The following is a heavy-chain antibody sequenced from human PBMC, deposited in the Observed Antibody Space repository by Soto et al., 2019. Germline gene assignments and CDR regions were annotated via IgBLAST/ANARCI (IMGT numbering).Heavy chain of an antibody. J-gene: IGHJ5*02. V-gene: IGHV3-23*01. CDR3: ARAVPAWFEP. Sequence: EVQLLETGGGLVQPGGSLRLSCTASGFTFSSYAMSWVRQAPGKGLEWVSGINSGGDNTYYADSVKGRFSISRDSSKNTVFLQMNSLRAEDTALYYCARAVPAWFEPSGQGALVTVSS. CDR2: INSGGDNT. CDR1: GFTFSSYA.